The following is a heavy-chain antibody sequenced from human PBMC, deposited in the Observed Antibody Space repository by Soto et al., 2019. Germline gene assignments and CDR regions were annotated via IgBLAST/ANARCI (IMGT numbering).Heavy chain of an antibody. V-gene: IGHV4-59*08. CDR2: IFNSGST. D-gene: IGHD1-26*01. J-gene: IGHJ4*02. Sequence: PSETLSLTCTVSGDSITSYHWSWIRQSPEKGLEWIGYIFNSGSTAYNTYLKSRVTISADRSKNQFSLKLSSVTAADTAVYYCAGDVRSGSYSFDYWGQGTPVTVSS. CDR1: GDSITSYH. CDR3: AGDVRSGSYSFDY.